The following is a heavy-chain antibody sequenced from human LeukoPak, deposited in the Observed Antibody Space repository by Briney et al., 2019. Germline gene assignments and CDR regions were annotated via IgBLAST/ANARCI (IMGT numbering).Heavy chain of an antibody. CDR2: IHYSGST. J-gene: IGHJ5*02. D-gene: IGHD3-16*01. CDR1: GGSIGSFF. Sequence: SETRSLTCTVSGGSIGSFFWSWIRQPPGKALEWIGYIHYSGSTKYNPSLKSRVTISVDTSENQFSLTLNSVTAADTAVYYCARPRGGYGDYGSWFDPWGQGILVTVSS. CDR3: ARPRGGYGDYGSWFDP. V-gene: IGHV4-59*01.